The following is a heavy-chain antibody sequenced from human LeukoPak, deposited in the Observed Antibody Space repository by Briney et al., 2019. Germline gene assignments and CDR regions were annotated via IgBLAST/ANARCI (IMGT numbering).Heavy chain of an antibody. CDR3: ASYGSGSYRGKVDY. CDR2: IYYIGTA. CDR1: GDSISIGDYR. J-gene: IGHJ4*02. Sequence: SETLSLTCSVSGDSISIGDYRWSWIRQSPGKGLEWIGYIYYIGTAYYNPSLRSRVALSADTSKNQFSLKLNSVTAADTAVYYCASYGSGSYRGKVDYWGQGTLVTVSS. D-gene: IGHD3-10*01. V-gene: IGHV4-30-4*01.